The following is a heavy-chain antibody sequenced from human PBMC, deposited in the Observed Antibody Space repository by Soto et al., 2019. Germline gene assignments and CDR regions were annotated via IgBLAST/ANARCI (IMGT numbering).Heavy chain of an antibody. CDR1: GGSISSYY. CDR3: ARYSGTYYVY. V-gene: IGHV4-59*01. D-gene: IGHD1-26*01. Sequence: QVQLQESGPGLVKPSETLSLTCTVSGGSISSYYWSWIRQPPGKGLEWIGFIYYSGSSSYNPSLKSRVTRSVDTSKNQFSLKLSSVTAADTAVYYCARYSGTYYVYWGQGILVTVSS. J-gene: IGHJ1*01. CDR2: IYYSGSS.